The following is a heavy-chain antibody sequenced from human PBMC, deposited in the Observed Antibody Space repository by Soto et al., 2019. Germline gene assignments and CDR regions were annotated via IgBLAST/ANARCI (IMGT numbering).Heavy chain of an antibody. V-gene: IGHV3-23*01. Sequence: PVGSLRLSCAASGFTFSSYAMSWVRQAPGKGLEWVSAISGSGGSTYYADSVKGRFTISRDNSKNTLYLQMNSLKTEDTAVYYCAASLTAGGFDIWGQGTMVTV. CDR2: ISGSGGST. CDR3: AASLTAGGFDI. D-gene: IGHD3-16*01. J-gene: IGHJ3*02. CDR1: GFTFSSYA.